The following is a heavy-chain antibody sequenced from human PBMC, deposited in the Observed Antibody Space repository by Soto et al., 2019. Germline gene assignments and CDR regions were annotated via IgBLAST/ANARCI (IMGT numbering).Heavy chain of an antibody. CDR3: ARGGGVGVAGSAAFDM. CDR2: INPATGAA. J-gene: IGHJ3*02. V-gene: IGHV1-2*02. D-gene: IGHD3-3*01. CDR1: GYPVTAYY. Sequence: QLHLVQSGAVVKKPGASVTVSCSASGYPVTAYYMHWVRQAPGRGLEWMGGINPATGAAKYTQTFQGRVTMTRDTSTSTVFKELGGLTSEDPAVFYWARGGGVGVAGSAAFDMWGQGTLVTVSS.